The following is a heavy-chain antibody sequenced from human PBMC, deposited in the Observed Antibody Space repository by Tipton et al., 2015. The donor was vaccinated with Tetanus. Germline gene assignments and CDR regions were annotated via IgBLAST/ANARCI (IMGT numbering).Heavy chain of an antibody. J-gene: IGHJ4*02. V-gene: IGHV3-7*01. CDR3: FGGDYLG. CDR2: INQDGRQK. D-gene: IGHD4/OR15-4a*01. Sequence: GSLRLSCAASGFTFSEFWMNWVRHAPGKGLEWVAKINQDGRQKVYVDSVKGRLTISRDNAKNSVSLQMSGLRAEDTATYYCFGGDYLGWGQGTLVTVSS. CDR1: GFTFSEFW.